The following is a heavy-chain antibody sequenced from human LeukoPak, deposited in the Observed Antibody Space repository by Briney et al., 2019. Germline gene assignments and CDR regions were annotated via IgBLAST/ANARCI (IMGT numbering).Heavy chain of an antibody. CDR2: ISAYNGNT. CDR1: GYTFTSYG. CDR3: ARVRQNTYGYYYFGMDV. V-gene: IGHV1-18*01. Sequence: GASVKVSCKASGYTFTSYGISWVRQAPGQGLEWMGWISAYNGNTNYAQKLQGRVTMTTDTSTSTAYMELRSLRSDDTAVYYCARVRQNTYGYYYFGMDVWGQGTTVTVSS. D-gene: IGHD5-18*01. J-gene: IGHJ6*02.